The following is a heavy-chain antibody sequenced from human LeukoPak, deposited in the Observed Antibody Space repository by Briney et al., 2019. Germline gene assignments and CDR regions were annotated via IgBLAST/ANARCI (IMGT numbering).Heavy chain of an antibody. J-gene: IGHJ6*02. V-gene: IGHV3-21*01. Sequence: GGSLRLSCEASGFTFSSYSMNWVRQAPGKGLEWVSSISSSSSYIYYADSVKGRFTISRDNAKNSLYLQMNSLRAEDTAVYYCARGTAQEVLEWLLWKDGMDVWGQGTTVTVSS. CDR1: GFTFSSYS. CDR3: ARGTAQEVLEWLLWKDGMDV. D-gene: IGHD3-3*01. CDR2: ISSSSSYI.